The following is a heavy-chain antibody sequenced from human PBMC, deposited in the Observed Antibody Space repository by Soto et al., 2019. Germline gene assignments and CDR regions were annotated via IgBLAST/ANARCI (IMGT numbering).Heavy chain of an antibody. V-gene: IGHV4-4*02. CDR3: ARREQLEYYYYYYGMDV. CDR1: GGSISSSNW. CDR2: IYHSGST. D-gene: IGHD6-13*01. Sequence: SETLSLTCAVSGGSISSSNWWSWVRQPPGKGLEWIGEIYHSGSTNYNPSLKSRVTISVDKSKNQFSLKLSSVTAADTAVYYCARREQLEYYYYYYGMDVWGQGTTVTVSS. J-gene: IGHJ6*02.